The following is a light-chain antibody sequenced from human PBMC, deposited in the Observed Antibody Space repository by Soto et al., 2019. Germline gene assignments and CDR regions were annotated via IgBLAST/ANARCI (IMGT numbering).Light chain of an antibody. CDR2: AAS. J-gene: IGKJ1*01. CDR3: QQYNSFSKT. Sequence: DIQMTQSPLTLSASVGDRVTITCRASQSISNRLAWHQQKPGKAPNLLIYAASTLETGVPSRFSGSGYGTEFTLTIASLQPDDSASYYCQQYNSFSKTFGRGTKVDI. V-gene: IGKV1-5*01. CDR1: QSISNR.